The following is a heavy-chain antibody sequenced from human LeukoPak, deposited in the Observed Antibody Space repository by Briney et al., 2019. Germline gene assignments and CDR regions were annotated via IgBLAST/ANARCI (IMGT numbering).Heavy chain of an antibody. Sequence: SETLSPTCTVSGGSIGTYYWSWIRQPAGKAPEWIGRIYTSGTTNYNPSLKNRITMSVDTSKNHFSLTLTSVTAADTAVYYCARGGRGEVGWLRSGYAFDIWGRGTMATVSS. D-gene: IGHD5-12*01. CDR1: GGSIGTYY. CDR3: ARGGRGEVGWLRSGYAFDI. J-gene: IGHJ3*02. V-gene: IGHV4-4*07. CDR2: IYTSGTT.